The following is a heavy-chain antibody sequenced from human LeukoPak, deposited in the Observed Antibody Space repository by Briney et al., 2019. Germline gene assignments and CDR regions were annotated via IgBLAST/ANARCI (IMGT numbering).Heavy chain of an antibody. J-gene: IGHJ5*02. V-gene: IGHV4-4*08. CDR1: GGSISSYY. Sequence: PSETLSLTCTVSGGSISSYYWSWIRQPPGKGLEWIGYIYTSGSTNYNPSLKSRVTMSVDTSKNQFSLKLSSVTAADTAVYYCARGLSSSNWFDPWGQGTLVTVSS. D-gene: IGHD2-15*01. CDR2: IYTSGST. CDR3: ARGLSSSNWFDP.